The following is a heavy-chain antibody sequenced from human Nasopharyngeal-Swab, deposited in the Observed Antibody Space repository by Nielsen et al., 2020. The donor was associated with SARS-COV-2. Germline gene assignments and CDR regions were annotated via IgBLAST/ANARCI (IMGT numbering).Heavy chain of an antibody. J-gene: IGHJ3*02. Sequence: ASVKVSCKASGYTFTGYYMHWVRQVPGQGLEWMGRINPNSGGTNYAQKFQGRVTMTRDTSISTVYMELRRLKSDDTAVYYCAAWWELSAFDIWGQGTMVTVSS. V-gene: IGHV1-2*06. CDR2: INPNSGGT. CDR3: AAWWELSAFDI. CDR1: GYTFTGYY. D-gene: IGHD1-26*01.